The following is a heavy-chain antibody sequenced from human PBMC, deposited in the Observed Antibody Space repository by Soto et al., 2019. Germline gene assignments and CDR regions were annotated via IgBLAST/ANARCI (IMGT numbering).Heavy chain of an antibody. CDR2: LYYSGSR. Sequence: SETLSLACTVSGGSISSYYCSWLRQPPGKGREWIGYLYYSGSRNYNLCLKSRVSMSEGTCKNQFSPKLSTVTAADTAVYYCARVWGPSGYYRNYSDYWGQGTRVTVSA. V-gene: IGHV4-59*01. CDR1: GGSISSYY. D-gene: IGHD3-22*01. CDR3: ARVWGPSGYYRNYSDY. J-gene: IGHJ4*02.